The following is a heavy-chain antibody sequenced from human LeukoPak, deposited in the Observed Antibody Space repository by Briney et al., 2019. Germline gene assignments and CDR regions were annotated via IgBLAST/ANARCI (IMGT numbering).Heavy chain of an antibody. CDR1: GGTFSSYA. Sequence: SVKVSCKASGGTFSSYAISWVRQAPGQGLEWMGRIIPILGIANYAQKFQGRVTITADKSTSTAYMEVSSLRSEGTAGDYCAKGRVTPDWGQGNLVPVSS. V-gene: IGHV1-69*04. J-gene: IGHJ4*02. D-gene: IGHD2-21*02. CDR2: IIPILGIA. CDR3: AKGRVTPD.